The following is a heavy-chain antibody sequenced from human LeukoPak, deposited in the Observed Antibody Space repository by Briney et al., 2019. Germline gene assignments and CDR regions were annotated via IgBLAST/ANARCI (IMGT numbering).Heavy chain of an antibody. J-gene: IGHJ4*02. D-gene: IGHD3-16*01. CDR3: ASKQRGESRPFDY. CDR2: INVANGDT. CDR1: GYTFTAHA. V-gene: IGHV1-3*01. Sequence: ASVKVSCKASGYTFTAHAVHWVRQAPGQRLEWMGWINVANGDTGYSQKFQDRVTITRDTSASTGYMEMSSLISEDTAVYYCASKQRGESRPFDYWGQGTLVTVSS.